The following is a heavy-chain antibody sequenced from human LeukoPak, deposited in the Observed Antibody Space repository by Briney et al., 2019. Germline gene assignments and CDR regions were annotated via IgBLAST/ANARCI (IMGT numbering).Heavy chain of an antibody. CDR2: INPHRGAT. J-gene: IGHJ4*02. D-gene: IGHD6-13*01. V-gene: IGHV1-2*02. CDR1: GYIFTVYY. Sequence: ASVKVCCTASGYIFTVYYTYWVRQAPGPGLEWIGWINPHRGATNYAPRFQARVTMTRETFMTTAYMDLSSLTSDDRAVYYCARDLGYSSSWYFWGQGTLVTVSS. CDR3: ARDLGYSSSWYF.